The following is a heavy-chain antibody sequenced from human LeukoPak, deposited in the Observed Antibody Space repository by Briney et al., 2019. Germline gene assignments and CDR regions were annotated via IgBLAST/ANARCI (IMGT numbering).Heavy chain of an antibody. V-gene: IGHV3-53*01. Sequence: GGSLRLSCAASGFIVSSNYMSWVRQAPGKGLEWVSVIYSGGSTYYADSVKGRFTISRDNSKNTLYLQMNSLRAEDTAVYYCARVRGGYYEDYWGQGTLVTVSS. CDR3: ARVRGGYYEDY. J-gene: IGHJ4*02. CDR1: GFIVSSNY. CDR2: IYSGGST. D-gene: IGHD2/OR15-2a*01.